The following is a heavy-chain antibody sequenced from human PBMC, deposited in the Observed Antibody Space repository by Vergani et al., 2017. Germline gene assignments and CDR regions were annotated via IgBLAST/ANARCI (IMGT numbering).Heavy chain of an antibody. CDR1: GFTFSSYA. V-gene: IGHV3-23*01. CDR2: ISGSGGST. CDR3: AKDPGYGVVLGMDV. D-gene: IGHD2-15*01. J-gene: IGHJ6*01. Sequence: EVQLLESGGGLVQPGGSLRLSCAASGFTFSSYAMSWVRQAPGKWLEWVSAISGSGGSTYYADSVEGRFTISRDNSKNTLYLQMNSLRAEDTAVYYCAKDPGYGVVLGMDVWGQGTTVTVSS.